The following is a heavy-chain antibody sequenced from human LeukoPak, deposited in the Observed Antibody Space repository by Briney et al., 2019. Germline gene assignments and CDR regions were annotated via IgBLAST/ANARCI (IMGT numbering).Heavy chain of an antibody. V-gene: IGHV3-30*18. CDR2: ISYDGSNN. J-gene: IGHJ4*02. Sequence: GRSLRLSCAASGFTFSRHGMHWVRQAPGKGLECVAVISYDGSNNHYADSVKGRFTISRDNSKNTLYLQMNSLRAEDTAVYYCAKDPSWWNYFDYWGQGTLVTVSS. CDR1: GFTFSRHG. D-gene: IGHD2-8*02. CDR3: AKDPSWWNYFDY.